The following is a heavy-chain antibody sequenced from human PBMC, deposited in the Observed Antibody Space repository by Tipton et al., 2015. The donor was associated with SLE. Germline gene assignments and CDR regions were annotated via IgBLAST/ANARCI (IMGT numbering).Heavy chain of an antibody. CDR2: IYYSSYT. CDR1: GVSITNSY. V-gene: IGHV4-59*01. J-gene: IGHJ6*03. D-gene: IGHD7-27*01. Sequence: TLSLTCSVSGVSITNSYWSWIRQPPGKGLEWIGYIYYSSYTNYNPSLKSQVTTSFDRSKNQFSLNLSSVTAADTAVYYCAREGLGTSYYYYMDIWGKGTTVTVSS. CDR3: AREGLGTSYYYYMDI.